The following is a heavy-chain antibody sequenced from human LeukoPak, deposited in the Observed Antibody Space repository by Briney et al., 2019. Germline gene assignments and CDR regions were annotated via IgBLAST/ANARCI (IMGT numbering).Heavy chain of an antibody. CDR1: GFTFSNYW. CDR3: ARDETTYDYVWGSYRYSLRYYFDY. V-gene: IGHV3-74*01. J-gene: IGHJ4*02. CDR2: ISGDGRTS. D-gene: IGHD3-16*02. Sequence: GGSLRLSCAASGFTFSNYWMYWVRQAPGKGLVWVSGISGDGRTSRYADSVKGRFTISRDNSKNTLYLQMNSLRAEDTAVYYCARDETTYDYVWGSYRYSLRYYFDYWGQGTLVTVSS.